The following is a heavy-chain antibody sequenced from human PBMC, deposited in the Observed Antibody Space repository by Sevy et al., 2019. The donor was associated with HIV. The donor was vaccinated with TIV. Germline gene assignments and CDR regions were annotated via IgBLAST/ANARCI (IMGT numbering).Heavy chain of an antibody. D-gene: IGHD1-26*01. V-gene: IGHV3-15*01. J-gene: IGHJ4*02. Sequence: GGSLRLSCVASGFTFSKAWMSWVRQAPGKGLEWVGRIKSKTDGGTRDLAAPEKGKIIISRNDSKNTLYLQISNLKIEDTGVYFCAAGVGASDFDYWGQGTLVTVSS. CDR2: IKSKTDGGTR. CDR1: GFTFSKAW. CDR3: AAGVGASDFDY.